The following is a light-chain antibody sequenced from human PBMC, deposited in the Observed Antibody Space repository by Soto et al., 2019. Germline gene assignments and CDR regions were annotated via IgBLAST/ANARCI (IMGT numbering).Light chain of an antibody. CDR1: QSISSY. Sequence: DIQMTQSPSSLSASVGDRVTITCRASQSISSYLNWYQQKPGKAPNLLIYSASKLHSGVPSRFSGNGSGTDFTLIISSLQPEDFATYYCQQSSSNPLTFGGGTRV. CDR2: SAS. J-gene: IGKJ4*01. CDR3: QQSSSNPLT. V-gene: IGKV1-39*01.